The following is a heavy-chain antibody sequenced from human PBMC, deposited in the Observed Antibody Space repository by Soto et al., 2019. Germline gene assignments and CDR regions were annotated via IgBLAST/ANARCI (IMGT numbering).Heavy chain of an antibody. CDR2: IYYSGST. D-gene: IGHD5-18*01. Sequence: QVQLQESGPGLVKPSQTLSLTCTVSGGSISSGGYYWSWIRQHPGKGLEWIGYIYYSGSTYYNPSLKSRVTISVDTSKNQFSLKLSSVTAADTAVYYCARLKDTAMVTDYFDCWGQGTLVTVSS. CDR1: GGSISSGGYY. CDR3: ARLKDTAMVTDYFDC. J-gene: IGHJ4*02. V-gene: IGHV4-31*03.